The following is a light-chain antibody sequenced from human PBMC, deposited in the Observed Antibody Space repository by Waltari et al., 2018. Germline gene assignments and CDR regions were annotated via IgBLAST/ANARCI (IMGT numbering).Light chain of an antibody. V-gene: IGKV1-17*01. CDR3: LQYYSDTFT. Sequence: DIQMTQSPSSLSASVGDRVTITCRASQGISNYLSWYQQRPGKAPKRLISVASSLESGVPSRFSGSGSGTEFTLTITGLQSEDFATYFCLQYYSDTFTFGPGTELVVK. CDR2: VAS. J-gene: IGKJ3*01. CDR1: QGISNY.